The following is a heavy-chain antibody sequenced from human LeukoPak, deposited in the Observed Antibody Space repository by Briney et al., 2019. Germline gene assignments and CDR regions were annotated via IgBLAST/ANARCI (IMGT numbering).Heavy chain of an antibody. Sequence: ASVKVSCKASRYIFTGHYMNWVRQVPGQGLEWMGPINPKTGGTNYAQNFQGRVAMTRDTSISTTYMELSRLRPDDTAVYYCARVGDGLNDGFDIWGQGTMVTVSS. CDR3: ARVGDGLNDGFDI. D-gene: IGHD5-24*01. CDR2: INPKTGGT. V-gene: IGHV1-2*06. J-gene: IGHJ3*02. CDR1: RYIFTGHY.